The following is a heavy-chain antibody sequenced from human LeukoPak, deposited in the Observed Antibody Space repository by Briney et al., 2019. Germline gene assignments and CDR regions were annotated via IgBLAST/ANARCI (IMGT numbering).Heavy chain of an antibody. V-gene: IGHV4-34*01. CDR1: GGSFSGYY. CDR3: ARDKEMATIGDYFDY. Sequence: SETLSLTCGVYGGSFSGYYWGWIRQPPGKGLEWIGSIYYSGSTYYNPSLKSRVTISVDKSKNQFSLKLRSVTAADTAVYYCARDKEMATIGDYFDYWGQGTLVTVSS. CDR2: IYYSGST. J-gene: IGHJ4*02. D-gene: IGHD5-24*01.